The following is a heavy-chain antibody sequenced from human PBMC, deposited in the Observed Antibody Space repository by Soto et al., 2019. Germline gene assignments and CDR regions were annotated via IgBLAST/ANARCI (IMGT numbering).Heavy chain of an antibody. CDR3: ARDSHVGSGWQLTADY. D-gene: IGHD6-19*01. CDR2: IWYDGSNK. V-gene: IGHV3-33*01. Sequence: GSLRLSCAASGFTFSSYGMHWVRQAPGKGLEWVAVIWYDGSNKYYAESVKGRFTISRDNSKNTLYLQMNSLRAEDTAVYYCARDSHVGSGWQLTADYWGQGTLVTVSS. J-gene: IGHJ4*02. CDR1: GFTFSSYG.